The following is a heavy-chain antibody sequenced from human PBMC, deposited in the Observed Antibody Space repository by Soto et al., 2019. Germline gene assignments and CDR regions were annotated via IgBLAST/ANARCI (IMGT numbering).Heavy chain of an antibody. V-gene: IGHV1-18*01. CDR3: ARGGYGAY. J-gene: IGHJ4*02. CDR1: GYTFTSYG. Sequence: QVHLVQSGAEVKKPGASVKVSCKGSGYTFTSYGITWVRQAPGQGLEWMGWISAHNGNTDYAQKLQGRVTVTRDTSTSTAYMELSVASADDTTAYYSARGGYGAYWAQAAGVPASS. CDR2: ISAHNGNT. D-gene: IGHD3-10*01.